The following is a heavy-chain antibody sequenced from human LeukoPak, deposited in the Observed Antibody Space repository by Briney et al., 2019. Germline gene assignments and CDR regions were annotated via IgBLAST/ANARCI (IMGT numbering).Heavy chain of an antibody. J-gene: IGHJ4*02. CDR1: GGSFSGYY. Sequence: SETLSFTCAVYGGSFSGYYWSWIRQPPGKGLEWIGEINHSGSTNYNPSLKSRVTISVDTSKNQFSLKLSSVTAADTAVYYCARARRAARSFDYWGQGTLVTVSS. CDR2: INHSGST. CDR3: ARARRAARSFDY. V-gene: IGHV4-34*01. D-gene: IGHD6-6*01.